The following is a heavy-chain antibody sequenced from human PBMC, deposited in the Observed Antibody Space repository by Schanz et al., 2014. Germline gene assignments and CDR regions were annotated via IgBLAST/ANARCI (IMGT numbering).Heavy chain of an antibody. CDR3: ARETGYCSSTRCYPGWFDP. Sequence: EVQLVESGGCLVQPGGSLRLSCAASGFTFSNYSMNWVRQAPGKGLEWVSYISSSSSTIYYADSVKGRFTISRDNAKNSLHLQMNSLRDEDTAVYYCARETGYCSSTRCYPGWFDPWGQGTLVTVSS. V-gene: IGHV3-48*02. J-gene: IGHJ5*02. D-gene: IGHD2-2*03. CDR2: ISSSSSTI. CDR1: GFTFSNYS.